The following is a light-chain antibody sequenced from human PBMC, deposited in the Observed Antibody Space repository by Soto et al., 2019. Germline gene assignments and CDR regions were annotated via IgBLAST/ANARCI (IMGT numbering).Light chain of an antibody. CDR3: QQYGSSSWT. CDR2: GAS. J-gene: IGKJ1*01. V-gene: IGKV3-20*01. Sequence: EIVLTQSPGTLSLSPGKRATLSCRASQSISSSYLAWYQQRPGPAPRLLIYGASSRATGIPDRFSGSGSGTEFTLTISRLEPEDFAVYYCQQYGSSSWTCGQGTKVDI. CDR1: QSISSSY.